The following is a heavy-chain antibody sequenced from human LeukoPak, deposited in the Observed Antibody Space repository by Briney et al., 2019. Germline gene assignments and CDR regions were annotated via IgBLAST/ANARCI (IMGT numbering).Heavy chain of an antibody. V-gene: IGHV3-30*04. CDR2: ISYDGSNK. CDR1: GFTFSSYA. CDR3: ARDRHTPLVLAGAAADPDAFDI. J-gene: IGHJ3*02. D-gene: IGHD6-13*01. Sequence: GGSLRLPCAASGFTFSSYAMHWVRQAPGKGLEWVAVISYDGSNKYYADSVKGRFTISRDNSKNTLYLQMNSLRAEDTAVYYCARDRHTPLVLAGAAADPDAFDIWGQGTMVTVSS.